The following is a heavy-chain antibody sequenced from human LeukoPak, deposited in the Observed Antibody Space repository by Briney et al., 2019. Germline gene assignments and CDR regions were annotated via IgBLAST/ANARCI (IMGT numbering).Heavy chain of an antibody. CDR1: GFTFSSYA. CDR2: VSGSGDST. Sequence: GGSLRLSCAASGFTFSSYAMSWVRQAPGKGLEWVSGVSGSGDSTYYADSVKGRFTISRDNSKNTQYLHMYSLRAEDTAVYYCAKKSAGQWLVQGGLDIWGQGTMVTVSS. D-gene: IGHD6-19*01. V-gene: IGHV3-23*01. J-gene: IGHJ3*02. CDR3: AKKSAGQWLVQGGLDI.